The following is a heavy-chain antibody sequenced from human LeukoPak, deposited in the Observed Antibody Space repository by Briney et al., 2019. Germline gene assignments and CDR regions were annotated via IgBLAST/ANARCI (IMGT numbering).Heavy chain of an antibody. D-gene: IGHD1-26*01. V-gene: IGHV3-23*01. CDR2: ISSSGSST. J-gene: IGHJ6*03. CDR3: ARRSPGTSSLFYYYMDV. CDR1: GFTFSNHA. Sequence: GGSLRLSCAASGFTFSNHAMSWVRQAPGKGLEWVSGISSSGSSTFFADHVKGRFTISRDNAKNSLYLQMNTLQAEDTAVYYCARRSPGTSSLFYYYMDVWGKGTTVTVSS.